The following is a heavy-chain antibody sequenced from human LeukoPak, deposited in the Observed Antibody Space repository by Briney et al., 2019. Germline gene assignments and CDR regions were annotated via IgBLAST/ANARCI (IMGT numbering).Heavy chain of an antibody. V-gene: IGHV4-59*01. Sequence: SETLSLTCTVSGGSISSYYWSWIRQPPGKGLEWIGYIYYSGSTNYNPSLKSRVTISVDTSKNQFSLKLSSVTAADTAVYYCARRYYDSSGYPYGMDVWGQGTTVTVSS. CDR3: ARRYYDSSGYPYGMDV. J-gene: IGHJ6*02. CDR2: IYYSGST. CDR1: GGSISSYY. D-gene: IGHD3-22*01.